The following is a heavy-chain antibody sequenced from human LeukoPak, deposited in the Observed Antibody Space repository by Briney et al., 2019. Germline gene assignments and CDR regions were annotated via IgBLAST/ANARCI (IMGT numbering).Heavy chain of an antibody. CDR3: ARDGYGSGIAYYYYYYMDV. Sequence: VASVKVSCKASGYTFTSYGISWVRQAPGQGLEWMGWISAYNGDTNYAQKLQGRVTMTTDTSTSTAYMELRSLRSDDTAVYYCARDGYGSGIAYYYYYYMDVWGKGTTVTISS. J-gene: IGHJ6*03. CDR1: GYTFTSYG. D-gene: IGHD3-10*01. V-gene: IGHV1-18*01. CDR2: ISAYNGDT.